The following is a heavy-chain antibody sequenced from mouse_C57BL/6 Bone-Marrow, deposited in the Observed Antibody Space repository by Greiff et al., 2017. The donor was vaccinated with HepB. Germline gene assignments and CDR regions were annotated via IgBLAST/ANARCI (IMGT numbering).Heavy chain of an antibody. V-gene: IGHV1-4*01. CDR1: GYTFTSYT. J-gene: IGHJ4*01. CDR3: ADGYYDYAMDY. D-gene: IGHD2-3*01. CDR2: INPSSGYT. Sequence: VQLQQSGAELARPGASVKMSCKASGYTFTSYTMHWVKQRPGQGLEWIGYINPSSGYTKYNQKFKDKATLTADKSSSTAYMQLSSLTSEDSAVYYCADGYYDYAMDYWGQGTSVTVSS.